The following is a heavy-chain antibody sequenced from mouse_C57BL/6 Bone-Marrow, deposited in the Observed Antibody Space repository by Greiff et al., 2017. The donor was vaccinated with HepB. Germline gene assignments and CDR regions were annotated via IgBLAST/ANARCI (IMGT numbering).Heavy chain of an antibody. Sequence: QVQLQQSGPELVKPGASVKISCKASGYAFSSSWMNWVKQRPGKGLEWIGRIYPGDGDTNYNGKFKGKATLTADKSSSTAYMQLSSLTSEDSAVYFCARWGSNYLYYFDYWGQGTTLTVSS. D-gene: IGHD2-5*01. CDR1: GYAFSSSW. J-gene: IGHJ2*01. CDR3: ARWGSNYLYYFDY. CDR2: IYPGDGDT. V-gene: IGHV1-82*01.